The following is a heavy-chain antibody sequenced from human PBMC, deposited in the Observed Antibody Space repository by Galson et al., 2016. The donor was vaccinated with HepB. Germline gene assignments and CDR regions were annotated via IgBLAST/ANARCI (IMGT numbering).Heavy chain of an antibody. D-gene: IGHD3-16*02. V-gene: IGHV3-23*01. CDR3: ARWAYQSGNYRALDY. CDR2: INGNGGST. CDR1: GFTFSIYA. J-gene: IGHJ4*02. Sequence: SLRLSCAASGFTFSIYAMDWVRQAPGKGPEWVSAINGNGGSTYYTDSVKGRFTISRDNSKNTLYLRMNSLRAEDTAVYSCARWAYQSGNYRALDYWGQGTLVTVSS.